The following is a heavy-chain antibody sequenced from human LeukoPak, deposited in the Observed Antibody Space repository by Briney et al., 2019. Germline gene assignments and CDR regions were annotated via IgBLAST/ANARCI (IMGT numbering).Heavy chain of an antibody. J-gene: IGHJ4*02. V-gene: IGHV4-59*08. CDR3: ARRESSGFFDY. Sequence: SETLSLTCTVSGGSISSYYWSWIRQPPGKGLEWIGYIYYGGSTSYNPSLNSRVTISLDTSKNQFSLNLSSVTAADTAVYYCARRESSGFFDYWGQGTLVTVSS. CDR2: IYYGGST. D-gene: IGHD6-19*01. CDR1: GGSISSYY.